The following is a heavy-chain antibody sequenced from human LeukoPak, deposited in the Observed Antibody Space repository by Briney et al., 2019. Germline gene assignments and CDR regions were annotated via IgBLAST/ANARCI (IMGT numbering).Heavy chain of an antibody. Sequence: GGSLRLSCTGTELTGLTITKTFVTWVRQAPGKGLEWVSVVYSGGSTYYSDSARGRFNISRHHSENTVYLQMNSLRTEDTAVYYCASRTKVPSQGYFDLWGRGTLVTVSS. J-gene: IGHJ2*01. D-gene: IGHD4/OR15-4a*01. V-gene: IGHV3-53*04. CDR1: ELTGLTITKTF. CDR3: ASRTKVPSQGYFDL. CDR2: VYSGGST.